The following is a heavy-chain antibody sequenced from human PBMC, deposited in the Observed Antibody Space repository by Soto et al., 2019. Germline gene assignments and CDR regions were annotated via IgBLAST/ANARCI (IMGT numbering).Heavy chain of an antibody. V-gene: IGHV1-69*01. CDR3: AGTYYDFCSGLLKYNWFDP. Sequence: QVQLVQSGAEVQKPGSSVKVSCKASGGTFSSYAISWVRQAPGQGLEWMGGIIPIFGTANYAQKFQGRVTITADESTSTAYMELSSLRSEDTAVYYCAGTYYDFCSGLLKYNWFDPWGQGTLVTVSS. CDR2: IIPIFGTA. D-gene: IGHD3-3*01. CDR1: GGTFSSYA. J-gene: IGHJ5*02.